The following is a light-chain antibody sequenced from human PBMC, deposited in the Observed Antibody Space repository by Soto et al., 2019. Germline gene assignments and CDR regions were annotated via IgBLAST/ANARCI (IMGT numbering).Light chain of an antibody. Sequence: QSALTQPRSVSGSPGQSVTISCTGTSSDVGGYNYVSWYQPHTGKAPKLMIYDVSKRPSGVPDPFSGSKSGNTASLTISGLQAEDEADYYCCSYAGSYTLGVFGGGTKLTVL. V-gene: IGLV2-11*01. CDR2: DVS. CDR1: SSDVGGYNY. CDR3: CSYAGSYTLGV. J-gene: IGLJ2*01.